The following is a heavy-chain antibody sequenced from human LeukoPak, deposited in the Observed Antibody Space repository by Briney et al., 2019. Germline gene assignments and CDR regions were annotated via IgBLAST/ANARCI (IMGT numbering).Heavy chain of an antibody. V-gene: IGHV3-48*01. J-gene: IGHJ6*03. Sequence: GGSLRLSCAASGFTFSTYKMNWVRQAPGKGLEWVSYITSGSTTIYYADSVQGRFTIARDNAKNSLYLQMNSLRAEDTAVYYCARFNGYYMDVWGKGTTVTVSS. D-gene: IGHD4-17*01. CDR3: ARFNGYYMDV. CDR2: ITSGSTTI. CDR1: GFTFSTYK.